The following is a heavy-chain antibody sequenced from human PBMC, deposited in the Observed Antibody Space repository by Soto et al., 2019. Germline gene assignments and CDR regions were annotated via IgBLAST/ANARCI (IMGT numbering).Heavy chain of an antibody. D-gene: IGHD5-12*01. CDR1: GFTVSSNY. CDR2: IYSGGST. Sequence: GGSLRLSCAASGFTVSSNYMSWVRQAPGKGLEWVSVIYSGGSTYYADSVKGRFTISRHNSKNTLYLQMNSLRAEDTAVYYCARVSGYDYTTVDYWGQGTLVTVSS. V-gene: IGHV3-53*04. CDR3: ARVSGYDYTTVDY. J-gene: IGHJ4*02.